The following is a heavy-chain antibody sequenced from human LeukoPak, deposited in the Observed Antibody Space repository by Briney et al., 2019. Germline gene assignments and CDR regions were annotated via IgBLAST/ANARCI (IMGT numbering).Heavy chain of an antibody. CDR1: GFTFDDYA. CDR2: VSSNSDNI. CDR3: ARDRHYDFWSGSHNWFDP. J-gene: IGHJ5*02. Sequence: GGSLRLSCAASGFTFDDYAMHWVRQAPGKGLEWVSGVSSNSDNIAYGDSVKGRFTISRDNAKNSLYLQMNSLRAEDTAVYYCARDRHYDFWSGSHNWFDPWGQGTLVTVSS. V-gene: IGHV3-9*01. D-gene: IGHD3-3*01.